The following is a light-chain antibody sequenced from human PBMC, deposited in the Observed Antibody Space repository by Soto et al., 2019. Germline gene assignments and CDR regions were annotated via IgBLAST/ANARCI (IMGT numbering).Light chain of an antibody. CDR1: QSISSY. CDR2: AAS. CDR3: QQSYSTPIT. J-gene: IGKJ5*01. V-gene: IGKV1-39*01. Sequence: DIQMTQSPSSLSASVGDRVTITCRASQSISSYLNWYQQKPGKAPKLLIYAASSLQSGVPSRLSGSGSGTDFTLTISSLQPEDFATYYWQQSYSTPITFGQGTRLEI.